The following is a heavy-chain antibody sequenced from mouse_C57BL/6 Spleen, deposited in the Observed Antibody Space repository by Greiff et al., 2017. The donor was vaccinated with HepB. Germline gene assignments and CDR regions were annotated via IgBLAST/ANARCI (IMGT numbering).Heavy chain of an antibody. D-gene: IGHD1-1*01. Sequence: VQLHHSGAELVKPGASVKISCKASGYAFSSYWMNWVKQRPGKGLEWIGQIYPGDGDTNYNGKFKGKATLTADKSSSTAYMQLSSLTSEDSAVYFCTRLHGSSSLDYWGQGTTLTVSS. J-gene: IGHJ2*01. V-gene: IGHV1-80*01. CDR1: GYAFSSYW. CDR3: TRLHGSSSLDY. CDR2: IYPGDGDT.